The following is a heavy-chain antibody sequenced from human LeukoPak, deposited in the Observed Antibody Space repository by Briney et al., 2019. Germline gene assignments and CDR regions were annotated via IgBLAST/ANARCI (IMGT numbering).Heavy chain of an antibody. D-gene: IGHD3-10*01. CDR1: GGSISSYY. J-gene: IGHJ4*02. Sequence: PSETLSLTCTVSGGSISSYYWSWIRQPPGKGLEWIGYIYYSGSTNYNPSLKSRVTISVDTSKNQFSLKLSSVTAADTALYYCARLNVRPAMIRGVLDYWGRGTLVTVSS. CDR3: ARLNVRPAMIRGVLDY. V-gene: IGHV4-59*12. CDR2: IYYSGST.